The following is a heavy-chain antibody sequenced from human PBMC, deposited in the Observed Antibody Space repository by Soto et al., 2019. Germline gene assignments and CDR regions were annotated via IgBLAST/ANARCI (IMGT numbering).Heavy chain of an antibody. CDR3: AKEAGYYYYGMDG. Sequence: GGSLRLSCAASGLTFSSYGMHWVRQAPGKGLEWVAVISYDGSNKYYADSVKGRFTISRDNSKNTLYLQMNSLRAEDTAVYYCAKEAGYYYYGMDGWGQGTTVTVSS. CDR2: ISYDGSNK. V-gene: IGHV3-30*18. J-gene: IGHJ6*02. CDR1: GLTFSSYG.